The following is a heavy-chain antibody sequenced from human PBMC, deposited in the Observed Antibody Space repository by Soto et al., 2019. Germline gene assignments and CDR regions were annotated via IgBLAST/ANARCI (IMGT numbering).Heavy chain of an antibody. V-gene: IGHV3-33*01. CDR1: GFTFSSYG. CDR2: IWYDGSNK. Sequence: QVQLVESGGGVVQPGRSLRLSCAASGFTFSSYGMHWVRQAPGKGLEWVAVIWYDGSNKYYADSVKGRFTISRDNSKNTLYLQMNSLRAEDTAVYYCARDSEVVPAAMPPRYWLQGTLVTVSS. D-gene: IGHD2-2*01. CDR3: ARDSEVVPAAMPPRY. J-gene: IGHJ1*01.